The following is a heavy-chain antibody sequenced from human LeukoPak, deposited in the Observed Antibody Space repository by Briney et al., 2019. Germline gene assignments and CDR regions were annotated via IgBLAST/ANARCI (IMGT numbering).Heavy chain of an antibody. D-gene: IGHD5-24*01. J-gene: IGHJ5*02. CDR1: GFNFGNFA. Sequence: GGSLRLSCVASGFNFGNFAVTWVRQAPGKGLEWVSGMIGSGDTYYADSVKGRFTMSRGNSRTTLYLQMNSLRFEDTAIYYCAKDMHYNDGRWEFDPWGQGTLVTVSS. CDR2: MIGSGDT. CDR3: AKDMHYNDGRWEFDP. V-gene: IGHV3-23*01.